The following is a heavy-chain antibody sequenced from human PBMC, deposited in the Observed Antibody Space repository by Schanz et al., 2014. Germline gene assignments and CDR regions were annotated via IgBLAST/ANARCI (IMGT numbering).Heavy chain of an antibody. CDR3: TSAVRATFGYFAY. D-gene: IGHD2-15*01. CDR1: GFTFSSYG. CDR2: IWYDGSNK. Sequence: QVQLVESGGGVVQPGRSLRLSCAASGFTFSSYGMHWVRQAPGKGLEWVAVIWYDGSNKYYADSVKGRFTISRDNSKNTLYLQMNSLRAEDTAVYYCTSAVRATFGYFAYWGQGTLVTVSS. V-gene: IGHV3-33*01. J-gene: IGHJ4*02.